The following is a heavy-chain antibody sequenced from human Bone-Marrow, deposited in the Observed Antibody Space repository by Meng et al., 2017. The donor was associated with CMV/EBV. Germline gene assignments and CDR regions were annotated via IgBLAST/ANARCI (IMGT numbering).Heavy chain of an antibody. Sequence: GESLKISCAASGFTFSSYAMHWVRQAPGKGLEWVAVISYDGSNKYYADAVKGRVTISRDNSKNTLYLQMNSLSAEDKAVYYCAREDRGSYLQLSYWGQGTLVTVSS. J-gene: IGHJ4*02. D-gene: IGHD1-26*01. CDR2: ISYDGSNK. V-gene: IGHV3-30*04. CDR1: GFTFSSYA. CDR3: AREDRGSYLQLSY.